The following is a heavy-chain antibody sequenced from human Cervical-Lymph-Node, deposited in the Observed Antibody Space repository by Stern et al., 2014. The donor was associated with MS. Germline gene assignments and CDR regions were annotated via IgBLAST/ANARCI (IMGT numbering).Heavy chain of an antibody. CDR3: AKDMSASLDTFDI. D-gene: IGHD3-3*01. V-gene: IGHV3-9*01. CDR2: ISWNRGSI. CDR1: GFTFDDYA. J-gene: IGHJ3*02. Sequence: VQLVQSGGGLVQPGRSLRLSCAASGFTFDDYAMHWVRQAPGKGLEGISGISWNRGSIGYADSVKGRFTISRDSAKHSLYLQMNSLRTEDTALYYCAKDMSASLDTFDIWGQGTMVTVSS.